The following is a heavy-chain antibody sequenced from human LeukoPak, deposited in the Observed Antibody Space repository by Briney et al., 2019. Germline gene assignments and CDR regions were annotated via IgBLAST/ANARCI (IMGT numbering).Heavy chain of an antibody. V-gene: IGHV3-53*01. J-gene: IGHJ3*02. D-gene: IGHD5-18*01. CDR3: ARDGSGGYRNRGVFDI. CDR1: GFTVSNNY. Sequence: QPGGSLRLSCAASGFTVSNNYINWVRQAPGKGLEWVSVLYSGGGTYYADSVKGRFTISSDNSKNTMYLQMNNLRAEDTAVYYCARDGSGGYRNRGVFDIWGQGTMVTVSS. CDR2: LYSGGGT.